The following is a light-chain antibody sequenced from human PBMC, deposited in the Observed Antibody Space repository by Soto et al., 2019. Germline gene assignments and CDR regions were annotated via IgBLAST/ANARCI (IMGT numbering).Light chain of an antibody. CDR2: NNN. CDR3: AAWDDGLNGVL. V-gene: IGLV1-44*01. Sequence: QSVVTQPPSASATPGQRVTISCSGGSSNIATNTVNWYRVLPGTAPKLLIYNNNDRPQGVPDRFSGTKSGTSASLAISGLQSDDEADYYCAAWDDGLNGVLFGGGTKLTVL. J-gene: IGLJ2*01. CDR1: SSNIATNT.